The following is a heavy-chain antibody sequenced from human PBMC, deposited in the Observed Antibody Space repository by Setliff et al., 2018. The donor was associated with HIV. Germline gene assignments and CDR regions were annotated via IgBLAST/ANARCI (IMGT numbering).Heavy chain of an antibody. J-gene: IGHJ4*02. D-gene: IGHD1-26*01. Sequence: LSLTCAVYGGSFSGYYWSWVRQPPGKGLEWVSYISSSSSYTHYADSVKRRFTISRDNVKNSLYLQMNSLRAEDTAVYYCARDRYSGSSTDYWGQGTLVTVSS. CDR3: ARDRYSGSSTDY. V-gene: IGHV3-11*06. CDR2: ISSSSSYT. CDR1: GGSFSGYY.